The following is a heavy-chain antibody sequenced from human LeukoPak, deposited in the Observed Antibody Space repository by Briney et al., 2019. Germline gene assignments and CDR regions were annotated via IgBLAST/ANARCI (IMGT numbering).Heavy chain of an antibody. CDR3: ARDADTSAFYWYFDL. J-gene: IGHJ2*01. Sequence: PGGSLRLSCTASGFPLCNYGMYWVRQAPGQVLELVALMWADGSKTSYANSVKGRFTISRDISRNTLYLQMNSLRAEDTALYYCARDADTSAFYWYFDLWGRGTLVTVSS. CDR1: GFPLCNYG. D-gene: IGHD1-26*01. V-gene: IGHV3-33*01. CDR2: MWADGSKT.